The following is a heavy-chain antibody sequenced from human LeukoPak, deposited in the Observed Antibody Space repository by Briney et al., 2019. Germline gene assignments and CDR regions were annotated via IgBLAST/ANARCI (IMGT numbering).Heavy chain of an antibody. Sequence: ASVKVSCKTSGYTFTTYYIHWVRQAPGQGLEWMGIINPSGGGTSYAQKFQGRVTMTRDTSTNTIYMVLSSLRSEDTAMYYCARVLVGGYGGVGDYWGQGTLVTVSS. CDR3: ARVLVGGYGGVGDY. D-gene: IGHD5-12*01. V-gene: IGHV1-46*01. CDR1: GYTFTTYY. J-gene: IGHJ4*02. CDR2: INPSGGGT.